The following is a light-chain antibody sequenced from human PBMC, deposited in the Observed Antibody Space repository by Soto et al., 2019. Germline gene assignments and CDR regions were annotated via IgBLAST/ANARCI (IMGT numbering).Light chain of an antibody. Sequence: EIVLTQSPGTLSLSPGERATLSCRPSQSVSNYLAWYQQKPGQAPRLLIYGASSRATGIPDRFSGSGSGTDFTLTISRLEPEDFAVYYCQQYGGSPQTFGQGTKV. CDR3: QQYGGSPQT. V-gene: IGKV3-20*01. CDR1: QSVSNY. CDR2: GAS. J-gene: IGKJ1*01.